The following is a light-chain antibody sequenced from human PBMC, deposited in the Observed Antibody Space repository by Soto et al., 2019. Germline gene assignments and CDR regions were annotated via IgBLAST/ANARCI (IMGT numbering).Light chain of an antibody. CDR1: QGIGTY. J-gene: IGKJ5*01. V-gene: IGKV1-9*01. CDR2: AAS. Sequence: LLTQSPSSLSASVGDRVTITCRASQGIGTYFAWYQQEPGKAPKLLIYAASTLQTGVPSRFGGSGSGTDFTLTISSLQPEDFATYYCQQLGSYPITFGQGTRLEIK. CDR3: QQLGSYPIT.